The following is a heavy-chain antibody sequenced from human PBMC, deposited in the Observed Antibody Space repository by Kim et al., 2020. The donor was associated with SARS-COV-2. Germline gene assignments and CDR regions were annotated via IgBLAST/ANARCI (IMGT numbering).Heavy chain of an antibody. CDR3: AREDGSAYNLGGWYDP. CDR1: GFTFVTYW. V-gene: IGHV3-7*03. D-gene: IGHD1-26*01. CDR2: INQDGSEK. Sequence: GGSLRLSCVASGFTFVTYWMTWVRQAPGKGLEWVANINQDGSEKYYADSVKDRFTISRDNAKKSLFLQMNSLRAEDTAVYYCAREDGSAYNLGGWYDPWGQGTLVTVSS. J-gene: IGHJ5*02.